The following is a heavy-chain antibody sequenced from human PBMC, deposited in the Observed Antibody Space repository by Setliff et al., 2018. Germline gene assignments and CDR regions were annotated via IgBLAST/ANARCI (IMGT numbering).Heavy chain of an antibody. D-gene: IGHD3-16*01. CDR2: IKQDGSEK. J-gene: IGHJ4*02. Sequence: GGSLRLSCVASGFTFSSYAMSWVRQAPGKGLEWVANIKQDGSEKYYVDSVKGRFTISRDNAKNSLYLQMNSLRAEDTAVYYCARDGGEYWSQGTLVTVSS. CDR1: GFTFSSYA. V-gene: IGHV3-7*01. CDR3: ARDGGEY.